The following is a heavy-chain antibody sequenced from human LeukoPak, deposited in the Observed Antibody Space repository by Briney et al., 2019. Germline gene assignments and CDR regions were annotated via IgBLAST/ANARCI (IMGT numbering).Heavy chain of an antibody. CDR2: IIPIFGTA. J-gene: IGHJ4*02. V-gene: IGHV1-69*05. Sequence: GASVTVSCKASGGTFSSYAISWVRQAPGQGLEWMGGIIPIFGTANYAQKFQGRVTITTDESTSTAYMELSSLRSEDTAVYYCARDADSGYLRLPVYWGQGTLVTVPS. D-gene: IGHD5-12*01. CDR1: GGTFSSYA. CDR3: ARDADSGYLRLPVY.